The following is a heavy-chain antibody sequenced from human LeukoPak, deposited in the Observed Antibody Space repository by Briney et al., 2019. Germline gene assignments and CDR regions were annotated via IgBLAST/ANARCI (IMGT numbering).Heavy chain of an antibody. J-gene: IGHJ4*02. D-gene: IGHD6-19*01. Sequence: ASVKVSCKASGYTFTGYYMHWVRQAPGQGLEGMGWINPNSGGTNYAQKFQGRVTMTRDTSISTAYMELSRLRSDDTAVYYCATAVAAIKYYFDYWGQGTLVTVSS. CDR3: ATAVAAIKYYFDY. CDR2: INPNSGGT. CDR1: GYTFTGYY. V-gene: IGHV1-2*02.